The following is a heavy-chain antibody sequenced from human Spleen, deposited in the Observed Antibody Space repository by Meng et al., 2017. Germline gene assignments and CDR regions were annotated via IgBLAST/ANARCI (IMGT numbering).Heavy chain of an antibody. CDR3: AKALYDSSGYYYLDY. Sequence: GESLKISCAASRFTFSNYAMSWVRQAPGKGLEWVSAISGSGGSTYYADSVKGRFTISRDNSKNTLYLQMNSLRAEDTAVYYCAKALYDSSGYYYLDYWGQGTLVTVSS. D-gene: IGHD3-22*01. CDR2: ISGSGGST. V-gene: IGHV3-23*01. J-gene: IGHJ4*02. CDR1: RFTFSNYA.